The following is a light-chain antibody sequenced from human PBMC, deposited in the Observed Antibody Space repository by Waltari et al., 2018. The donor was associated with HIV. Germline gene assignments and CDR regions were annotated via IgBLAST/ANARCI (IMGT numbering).Light chain of an antibody. CDR3: SSYAGSFWV. CDR2: EVS. CDR1: RSDVGGYNY. V-gene: IGLV2-8*01. J-gene: IGLJ3*02. Sequence: QSALTQPPSASGSPGQSVTISCTGTRSDVGGYNYVPWYQQHPGKAPKLMIYEVSKRPSGVPDRFFGSKSGNTASLTVSGLQAEDEADYYCSSYAGSFWVFGGGTKLTVL.